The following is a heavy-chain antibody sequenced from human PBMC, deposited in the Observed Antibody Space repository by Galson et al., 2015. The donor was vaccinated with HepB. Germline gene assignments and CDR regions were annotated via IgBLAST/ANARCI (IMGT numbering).Heavy chain of an antibody. Sequence: SVKVSCKASGYRFKSFAINWVRQAPGQGLEWLGWTSTYGGNTNYARKFQGRITLTRDTSTSIAYVELRSLRSDDTAVYYCARDRDYRFDYWGQGTLVTVSS. CDR1: GYRFKSFA. CDR3: ARDRDYRFDY. V-gene: IGHV1-18*04. D-gene: IGHD4/OR15-4a*01. CDR2: TSTYGGNT. J-gene: IGHJ4*02.